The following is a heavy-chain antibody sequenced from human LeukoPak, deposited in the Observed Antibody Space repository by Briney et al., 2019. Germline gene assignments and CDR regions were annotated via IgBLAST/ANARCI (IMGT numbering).Heavy chain of an antibody. D-gene: IGHD3-9*01. Sequence: SETLSLTCAVYGGSFSGYYWSWVRQAPGKGLEWVGEIKHSGSTNYNPSLKSRVTISVDTSKNKFSLKLSSVTAADTAVYYCARGYHRPPSESGLPGRYWGQGTLVTVSS. J-gene: IGHJ4*02. CDR1: GGSFSGYY. CDR3: ARGYHRPPSESGLPGRY. CDR2: IKHSGST. V-gene: IGHV4-34*01.